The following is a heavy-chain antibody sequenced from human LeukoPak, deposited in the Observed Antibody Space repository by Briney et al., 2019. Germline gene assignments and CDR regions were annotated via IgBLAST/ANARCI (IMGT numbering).Heavy chain of an antibody. CDR1: GYTFTTYD. Sequence: GASVKVSCKASGYTFTTYDINWVRQAPGQEPEWMGWISVYTGDRKTKFAPNFLGRISLTADTSTSTAYMELRSLRSGDTAVYFCARDFSQSFFESSGYNYVDWFDPWGQGTLVTVSS. J-gene: IGHJ5*02. CDR2: ISVYTGDRKT. CDR3: ARDFSQSFFESSGYNYVDWFDP. D-gene: IGHD3-22*01. V-gene: IGHV1-18*01.